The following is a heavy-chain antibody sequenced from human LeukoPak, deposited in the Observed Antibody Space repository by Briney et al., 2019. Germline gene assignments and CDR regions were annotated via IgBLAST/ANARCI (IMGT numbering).Heavy chain of an antibody. CDR2: INSDGSNT. D-gene: IGHD3-10*01. Sequence: GGSLRLSCAASGFTLSSYWMHWVRQVPGKGLVWVSRINSDGSNTRYADSVKGRFTVSRDNAKNTLFLQMNSLRTEDTAVYYCVRGIQSWFNGMGVWGQGTTVTVSS. CDR3: VRGIQSWFNGMGV. J-gene: IGHJ6*02. CDR1: GFTLSSYW. V-gene: IGHV3-74*01.